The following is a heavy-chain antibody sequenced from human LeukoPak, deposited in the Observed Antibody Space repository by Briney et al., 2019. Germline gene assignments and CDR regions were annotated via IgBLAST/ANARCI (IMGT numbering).Heavy chain of an antibody. D-gene: IGHD6-19*01. CDR2: ISGSGGGT. CDR1: GFTFSSYA. Sequence: PGGSLRLSCAASGFTFSSYAMSWVRQAPGKGLEWVSGISGSGGGTYYADSVKGQFTISRDNSKNTLYLQMNSLRAEDTAVYYCAKILELGSGWSFDYWGQGTLVTVSS. CDR3: AKILELGSGWSFDY. V-gene: IGHV3-23*01. J-gene: IGHJ4*02.